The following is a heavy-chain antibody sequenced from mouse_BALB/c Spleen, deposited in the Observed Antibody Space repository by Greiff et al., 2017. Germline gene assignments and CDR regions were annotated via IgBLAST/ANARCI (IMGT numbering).Heavy chain of an antibody. CDR1: GYTFTSYT. D-gene: IGHD3-3*01. CDR3: ARGAGFAY. Sequence: VKLMESAAELARPGASVKMSCKASGYTFTSYTMHWVKQRPGQGLEWIGYINPSSGYTEYNQKFKDKTTLTADKSSSTAYMQLSSLTSEDSAVYYCARGAGFAYWGQGTLVTVSA. J-gene: IGHJ3*01. V-gene: IGHV1-4*02. CDR2: INPSSGYT.